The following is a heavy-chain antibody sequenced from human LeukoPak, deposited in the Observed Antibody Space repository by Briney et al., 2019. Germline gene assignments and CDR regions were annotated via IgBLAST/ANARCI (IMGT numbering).Heavy chain of an antibody. V-gene: IGHV1-24*01. CDR3: AMGFDMDYYGSGSPRAFDI. J-gene: IGHJ3*02. CDR1: GYTLTELS. D-gene: IGHD3-10*01. Sequence: ASVKVSCKVSGYTLTELSMHWVRQAPGKGLEWMGGFDPEDGETIYAQKFQGRVTMTEDTSTDTAYMELSSLRSEDTAMYYCAMGFDMDYYGSGSPRAFDIWGQGTMVTVSS. CDR2: FDPEDGET.